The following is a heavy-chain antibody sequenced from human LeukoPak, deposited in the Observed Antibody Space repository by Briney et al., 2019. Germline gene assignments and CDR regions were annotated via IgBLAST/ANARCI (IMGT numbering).Heavy chain of an antibody. CDR1: GGTFSSYA. D-gene: IGHD6-13*01. CDR2: IIPIFGTA. Sequence: GASVKVSCKASGGTFSSYAISWVRQAPAQGLEWMGGIIPIFGTANYAQKFQGRVTITADESTSTAYMELSSLRSEDTAVYYCAREARIAAAGRFDYWGQGTLVTVSS. J-gene: IGHJ4*02. V-gene: IGHV1-69*13. CDR3: AREARIAAAGRFDY.